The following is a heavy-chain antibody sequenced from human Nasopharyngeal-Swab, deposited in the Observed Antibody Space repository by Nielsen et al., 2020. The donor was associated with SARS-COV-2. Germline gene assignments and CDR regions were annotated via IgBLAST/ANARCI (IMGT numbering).Heavy chain of an antibody. Sequence: GESLKISCAASGFRFDDYAMHWVRQTPGKGLEWVSLISKDGGTTYYADSVKGRFTISRDNSKNSLYLQVNSLRTEDTALYYCAKETYNSTYYFFDSWGQGTLVTASS. CDR2: ISKDGGTT. CDR3: AKETYNSTYYFFDS. D-gene: IGHD4-11*01. CDR1: GFRFDDYA. J-gene: IGHJ4*02. V-gene: IGHV3-43*02.